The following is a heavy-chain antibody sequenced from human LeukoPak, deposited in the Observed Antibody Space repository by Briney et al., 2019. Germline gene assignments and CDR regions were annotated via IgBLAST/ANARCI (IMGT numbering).Heavy chain of an antibody. Sequence: ASVKVSSKASGYIFTSHGISWVRQAPGQGLEWMGWISGYNGNTNYAQKLQGRVTMTTDTSTSTAYMELRSLRSDDTAVYYCARVLVVPSGPAYYYYYGMDVWGKGTTVTVSS. CDR2: ISGYNGNT. CDR3: ARVLVVPSGPAYYYYYGMDV. D-gene: IGHD2-2*01. J-gene: IGHJ6*04. V-gene: IGHV1-18*04. CDR1: GYIFTSHG.